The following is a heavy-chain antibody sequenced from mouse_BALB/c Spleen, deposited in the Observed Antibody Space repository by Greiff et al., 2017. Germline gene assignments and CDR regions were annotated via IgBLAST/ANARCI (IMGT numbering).Heavy chain of an antibody. CDR2: IDPETGGT. Sequence: QVQLKQSGAELVRPGASVTLSCKASGYTFTDYEMHWVKQTPVHGLEWIGAIDPETGGTAYNQKFKGKATLTADKSSSTAYMELRSLTSEDSAVYYGSVVKDYYAMDYWGQGTSVTVSS. CDR1: GYTFTDYE. J-gene: IGHJ4*01. D-gene: IGHD2-2*01. V-gene: IGHV1-15*01. CDR3: SVVKDYYAMDY.